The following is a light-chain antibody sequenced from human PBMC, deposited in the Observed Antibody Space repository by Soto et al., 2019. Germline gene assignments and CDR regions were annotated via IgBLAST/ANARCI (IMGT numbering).Light chain of an antibody. Sequence: EIALTQSPGTLSLSQGERATLSCRASQSVSSSYLGWYQQKPGQAPRLLIYGASSRATGIPDRFSGSGSGTDFTLTISRLEPEDFAVYYCQQYGSSPVTFGQGTKLEIK. CDR3: QQYGSSPVT. CDR2: GAS. J-gene: IGKJ2*01. V-gene: IGKV3-20*01. CDR1: QSVSSSY.